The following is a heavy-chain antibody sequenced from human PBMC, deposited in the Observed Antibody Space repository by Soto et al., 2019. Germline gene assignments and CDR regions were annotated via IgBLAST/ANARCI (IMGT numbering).Heavy chain of an antibody. CDR1: GFTFSDYA. Sequence: GQLVEAGGGVVQPGRSLRLSCAASGFTFSDYAMHWVRQAPGKGLEWVAVVSHDGRNTHYADSVKGRFTISRDRSKNTVSLEMTSLRAEDTAVYYCAKGGRQWLVTSDFNYWGQGALFTVSS. CDR3: AKGGRQWLVTSDFNY. D-gene: IGHD6-19*01. V-gene: IGHV3-30*18. J-gene: IGHJ4*02. CDR2: VSHDGRNT.